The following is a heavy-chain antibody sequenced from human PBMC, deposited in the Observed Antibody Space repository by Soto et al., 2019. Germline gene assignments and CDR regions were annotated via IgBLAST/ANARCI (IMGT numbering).Heavy chain of an antibody. CDR2: IYPGDSDT. Sequence: GESLKISCKGSGYSFTSYWIGWVRQMPGKGLEWMGTIYPGDSDTRYSPSFQGQVTISADKSISTAYLQWSSLKASDTAMYYCARLVQNSNQGSWFDPWGQGTLVTVSS. J-gene: IGHJ5*02. CDR1: GYSFTSYW. V-gene: IGHV5-51*01. D-gene: IGHD4-4*01. CDR3: ARLVQNSNQGSWFDP.